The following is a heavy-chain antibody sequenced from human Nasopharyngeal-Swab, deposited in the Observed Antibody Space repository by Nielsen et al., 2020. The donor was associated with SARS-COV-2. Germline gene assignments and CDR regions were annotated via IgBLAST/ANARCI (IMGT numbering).Heavy chain of an antibody. J-gene: IGHJ4*02. CDR1: GYTFTSYG. V-gene: IGHV1-18*01. CDR3: ARTRIAGQEYYFDY. D-gene: IGHD6-13*01. CDR2: ISAYNGNT. Sequence: ASVKVSCKASGYTFTSYGISWVRQAPGQGLEWMGWISAYNGNTNYAQKLQGRVTMTTDTFTSTAYMELRSLRSDDTAVYYCARTRIAGQEYYFDYWGQGTLVTVSS.